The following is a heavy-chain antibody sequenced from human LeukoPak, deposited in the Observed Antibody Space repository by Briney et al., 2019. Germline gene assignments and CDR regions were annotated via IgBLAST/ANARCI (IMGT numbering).Heavy chain of an antibody. Sequence: GGSLRLSCAASGFTFSSYSMNWVRQAPGKGLECVSSISSSSSYIYYADSVKGRFTISGDNAKNSLYLQMNSLRAEDTAVYYCARTAGGSIVFDYWGQGTLVTVSS. V-gene: IGHV3-21*01. CDR2: ISSSSSYI. J-gene: IGHJ4*02. D-gene: IGHD2-8*02. CDR3: ARTAGGSIVFDY. CDR1: GFTFSSYS.